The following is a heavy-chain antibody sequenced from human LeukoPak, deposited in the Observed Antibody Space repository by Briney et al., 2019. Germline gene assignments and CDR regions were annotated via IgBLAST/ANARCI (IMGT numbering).Heavy chain of an antibody. V-gene: IGHV4-30-4*02. CDR2: IYYSGST. J-gene: IGHJ6*03. Sequence: SETLSLTCTVSGGSISSGDYYWSWIRQPPGKGLEWIGYIYYSGSTYYNPSLKSRVTISVDTSKNQFSLNLSSVTAADTAAYYCARSGYCSSTSCYTVDYYYMDVWGKGTTVTVSS. CDR3: ARSGYCSSTSCYTVDYYYMDV. D-gene: IGHD2-2*02. CDR1: GGSISSGDYY.